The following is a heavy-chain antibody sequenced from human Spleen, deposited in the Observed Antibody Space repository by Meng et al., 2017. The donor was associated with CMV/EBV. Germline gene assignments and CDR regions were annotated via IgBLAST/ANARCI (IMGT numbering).Heavy chain of an antibody. D-gene: IGHD4-17*01. CDR1: GFTFSSYS. CDR2: ISSSSSYI. J-gene: IGHJ6*02. V-gene: IGHV3-21*01. Sequence: GESLKISCAASGFTFSSYSMNWVRQAPGKGLEWVSSISSSSSYIYYADSVKGRFTISRDNAKNSLYLQMNSLRAEDTAVYYCARDRGVTSSPFKYYFHGMDVWGQGTTVTVSS. CDR3: ARDRGVTSSPFKYYFHGMDV.